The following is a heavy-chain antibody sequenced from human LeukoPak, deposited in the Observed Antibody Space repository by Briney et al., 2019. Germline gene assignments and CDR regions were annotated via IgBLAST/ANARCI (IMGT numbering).Heavy chain of an antibody. CDR1: GGSISSYY. CDR2: IYYSGST. V-gene: IGHV4-59*01. J-gene: IGHJ4*02. CDR3: ARVRYSSGWPLFDY. Sequence: SETLSLTCTVSGGSISSYYWSRIRQPPGKGLEWIGYIYYSGSTNYNPSLKSRVTISVDTSKNQFSLKLSSVTAADTAVYYCARVRYSSGWPLFDYWGQGTLVTVSS. D-gene: IGHD6-19*01.